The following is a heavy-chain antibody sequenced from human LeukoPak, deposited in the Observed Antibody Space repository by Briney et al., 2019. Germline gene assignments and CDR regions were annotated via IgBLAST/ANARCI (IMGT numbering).Heavy chain of an antibody. CDR3: ARDLVGGSQFDY. J-gene: IGHJ4*02. Sequence: PGGSLRLSCAASGFTFSTYNMNWVRQAPGKGLEWVSSISTSSDYIYYADSVKGRFTISRDNAKNSLYLQMNSLRAEDTAVYYCARDLVGGSQFDYWGQGTLVTVSS. CDR1: GFTFSTYN. D-gene: IGHD1-26*01. CDR2: ISTSSDYI. V-gene: IGHV3-21*01.